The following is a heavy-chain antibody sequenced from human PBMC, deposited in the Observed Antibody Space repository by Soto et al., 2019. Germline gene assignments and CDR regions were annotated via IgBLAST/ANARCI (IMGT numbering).Heavy chain of an antibody. CDR1: GGSISSYY. Sequence: SETLSLTCTVSGGSISSYYWNWIRQPPGKGLEWIGYIYYSGSTNYNPSLKSRVTISVDTSKNQFSLRLSSVTAADTAVYFCAREDASMAAFDYWGLGTLVTVSS. CDR2: IYYSGST. J-gene: IGHJ4*02. V-gene: IGHV4-59*01. D-gene: IGHD5-18*01. CDR3: AREDASMAAFDY.